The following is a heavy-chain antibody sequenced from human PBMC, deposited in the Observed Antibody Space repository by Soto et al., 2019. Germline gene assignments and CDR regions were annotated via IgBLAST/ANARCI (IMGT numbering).Heavy chain of an antibody. Sequence: AAVKVSCKASGYSFTNYDISWVRQAPGQGLEWMGWISPYNGDTNYAQKLQGRVTMTTDTSTSTAYMELRSLRSDDTAVYYCARYCSSTSCDHYFDYWGQGTLVTVSS. CDR1: GYSFTNYD. J-gene: IGHJ4*02. CDR2: ISPYNGDT. V-gene: IGHV1-18*01. CDR3: ARYCSSTSCDHYFDY. D-gene: IGHD2-2*01.